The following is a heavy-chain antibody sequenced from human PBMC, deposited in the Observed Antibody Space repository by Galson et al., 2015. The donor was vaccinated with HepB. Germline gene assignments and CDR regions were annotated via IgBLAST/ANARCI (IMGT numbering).Heavy chain of an antibody. D-gene: IGHD6-19*01. CDR2: INSDGSSI. CDR3: AREFVAVAGRNSDAFDI. CDR1: GFTFSSYR. V-gene: IGHV3-74*01. J-gene: IGHJ3*02. Sequence: SLRLSCAASGFTFSSYRMHWVRQVPGKGLVWVSRINSDGSSISYADSGQGRFTISRDNAKNTLNLQMNSLRAEDTAVYYCAREFVAVAGRNSDAFDIWGRGTMVTVSS.